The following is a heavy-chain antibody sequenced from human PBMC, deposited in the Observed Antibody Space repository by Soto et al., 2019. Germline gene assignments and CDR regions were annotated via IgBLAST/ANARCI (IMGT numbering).Heavy chain of an antibody. CDR2: FDPEDGET. J-gene: IGHJ6*02. CDR3: ATGIQLWLPYYYYYGMDV. V-gene: IGHV1-24*01. D-gene: IGHD5-18*01. CDR1: GYTLTELS. Sequence: ASVKVSCKVSGYTLTELSMHWVRQAPGKGLEWMGGFDPEDGETIYAQKFQGRVTMTEDTSTDTAYMELSSLRSEDTAVYYCATGIQLWLPYYYYYGMDVWGQGPTVTVSS.